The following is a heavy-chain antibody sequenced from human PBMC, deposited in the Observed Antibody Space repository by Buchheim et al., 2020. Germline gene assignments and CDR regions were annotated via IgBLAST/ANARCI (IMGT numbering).Heavy chain of an antibody. CDR1: GFTFSSHW. CDR2: IDSDGTNT. V-gene: IGHV3-74*01. CDR3: VRSSGRTDY. Sequence: EVQLVESGGGLIQPGGSLRLSCAASGFTFSSHWMHWVRQAPGKGLVGVARIDSDGTNTVYADSVKGRFTISRDNAKTTLSLQMDSLRAEDTAVYHCVRSSGRTDYGGQGTL. D-gene: IGHD6-19*01. J-gene: IGHJ4*02.